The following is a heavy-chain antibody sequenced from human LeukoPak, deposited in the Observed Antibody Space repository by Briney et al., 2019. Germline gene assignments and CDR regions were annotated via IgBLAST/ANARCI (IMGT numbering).Heavy chain of an antibody. CDR2: IYYSGST. CDR1: GGSISSYY. Sequence: SETLSLTCTVSGGSISSYYWSWIRQPPGKGLEWIGYIYYSGSTNYNPSLKSRVTVSVDTSKNQFSLRLRSVTAADTAVYYCARMGTSSSWYNHNWFDPWGQGTLVTVSS. CDR3: ARMGTSSSWYNHNWFDP. V-gene: IGHV4-59*12. J-gene: IGHJ5*02. D-gene: IGHD6-13*01.